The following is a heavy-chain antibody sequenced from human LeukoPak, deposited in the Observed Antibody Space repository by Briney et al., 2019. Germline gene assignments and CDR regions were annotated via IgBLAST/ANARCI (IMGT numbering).Heavy chain of an antibody. Sequence: GGSLRLSCVASGFTLSSYSMNWVRQAPGKGLEWVSSISSSDYIYYADSVKGRFTISRDNAKNSLYLRMNSLRAEDTAVYYCARESSSGYGYFLRNWFDPWGQGTLVTVSS. CDR2: ISSSDYI. J-gene: IGHJ5*02. CDR1: GFTLSSYS. V-gene: IGHV3-21*01. CDR3: ARESSSGYGYFLRNWFDP. D-gene: IGHD5-18*01.